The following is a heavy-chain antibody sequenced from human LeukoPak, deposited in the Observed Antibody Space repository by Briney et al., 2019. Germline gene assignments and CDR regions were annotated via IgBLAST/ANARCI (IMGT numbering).Heavy chain of an antibody. Sequence: SETLSLTCAVYGGSFSGYYWSWIRQPPGKGLEWTGEINHSGSTNYNPSLKSRVTISVDTSKNQFSLKLSSVTAADTAVYYCARVNNIVVVPAALNYYYYMDVWGKGTTVTVSS. CDR1: GGSFSGYY. CDR2: INHSGST. CDR3: ARVNNIVVVPAALNYYYYMDV. J-gene: IGHJ6*03. D-gene: IGHD2-2*01. V-gene: IGHV4-34*01.